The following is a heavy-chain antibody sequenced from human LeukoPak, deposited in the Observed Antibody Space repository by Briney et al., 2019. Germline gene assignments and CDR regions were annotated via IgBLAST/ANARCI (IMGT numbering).Heavy chain of an antibody. D-gene: IGHD3-22*01. CDR1: GGTFSSYA. J-gene: IGHJ4*02. CDR2: IIPIFGTA. CDR3: ARAMLRSTYYYDSSGYYYGDYFDY. Sequence: ASVKVSCKASGGTFSSYAISWVRQAPGQGLEWMGGIIPIFGTANYAQKFQGRVTITAEESTSTAYMELSSLRSEDTAVYYCARAMLRSTYYYDSSGYYYGDYFDYWGQGTLVTVSS. V-gene: IGHV1-69*13.